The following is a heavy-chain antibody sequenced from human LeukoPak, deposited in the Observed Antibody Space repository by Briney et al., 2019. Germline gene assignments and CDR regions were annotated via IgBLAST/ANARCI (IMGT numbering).Heavy chain of an antibody. CDR3: ARDLGPNYYDSSGYYSAPQNYNWFDP. J-gene: IGHJ5*02. Sequence: PSQTLSLTCTVSGGCISSYYWSWIRQPPGKGLEWIGYIYYSGSTNYNPSLKSRVTISVDTSKNQFSLKLSSATAADTAVHYCARDLGPNYYDSSGYYSAPQNYNWFDPWGQGTLVTVSS. CDR2: IYYSGST. V-gene: IGHV4-59*12. CDR1: GGCISSYY. D-gene: IGHD3-22*01.